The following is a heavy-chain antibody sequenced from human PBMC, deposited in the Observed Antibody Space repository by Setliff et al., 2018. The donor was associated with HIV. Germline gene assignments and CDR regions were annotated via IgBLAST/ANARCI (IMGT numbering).Heavy chain of an antibody. Sequence: PSETLSLTCSVSGGSINNDIYFWSWIRQHPGKGLEWIGYIYYSGSATYNPSLKSQASISVDTSRNEFSLKLSSVTAADTAVYFCARGGAFCGRDSCYYLDHWGQGNPVTVSS. D-gene: IGHD2-21*02. CDR2: IYYSGSA. J-gene: IGHJ4*02. CDR1: GGSINNDIYF. CDR3: ARGGAFCGRDSCYYLDH. V-gene: IGHV4-31*01.